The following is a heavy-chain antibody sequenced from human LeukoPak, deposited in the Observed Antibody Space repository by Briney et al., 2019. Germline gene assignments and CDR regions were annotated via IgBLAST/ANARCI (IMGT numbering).Heavy chain of an antibody. CDR1: GGSISSSSYY. V-gene: IGHV4-39*07. D-gene: IGHD2-15*01. Sequence: PSETLSLTCTVSGGSISSSSYYWSWIRQPPGKGLEWIGEINHSGSTNYNPSLKSRVTISVDTSKNQFSLKLSSVTAADTAVYYCARGRGSWSDAFDIWGQGTMVTVSS. CDR3: ARGRGSWSDAFDI. J-gene: IGHJ3*02. CDR2: INHSGST.